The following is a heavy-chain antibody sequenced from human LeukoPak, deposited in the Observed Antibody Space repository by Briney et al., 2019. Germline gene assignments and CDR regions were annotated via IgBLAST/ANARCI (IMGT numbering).Heavy chain of an antibody. D-gene: IGHD5-18*01. J-gene: IGHJ6*02. V-gene: IGHV1-8*02. CDR2: MNPNSGNT. CDR3: ARGQRWIQLSGHYYYYGMDV. CDR1: GYTFTCYY. Sequence: ASVKVSCKASGYTFTCYYMHWVRQAPGQGLEWGGWMNPNSGNTGYAQKFQGRVTMTRNTSISTAYMELSSLRSEDTAVYYCARGQRWIQLSGHYYYYGMDVWGQGTTVTVSS.